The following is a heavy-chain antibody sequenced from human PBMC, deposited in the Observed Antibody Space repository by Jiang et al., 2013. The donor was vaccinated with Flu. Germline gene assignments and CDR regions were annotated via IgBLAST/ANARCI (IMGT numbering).Heavy chain of an antibody. D-gene: IGHD3-10*01. CDR2: IYYNGDT. CDR3: ARVTRRSGKPRGMDV. J-gene: IGHJ6*02. V-gene: IGHV4-59*01. Sequence: GPGLVKPSETLSLTCTVSGGSINNYYWSWIRQPPEKGLEWIGYIYYNGDTNYSPSLKSRVTISVDTSKNQFSLKLTSVTAADTAMYYCARVTRRSGKPRGMDVWGLGTTVTVSS. CDR1: GGSINNYY.